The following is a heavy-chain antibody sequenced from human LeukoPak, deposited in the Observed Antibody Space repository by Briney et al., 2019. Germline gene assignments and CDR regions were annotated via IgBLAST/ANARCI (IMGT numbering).Heavy chain of an antibody. CDR3: ARATYQFGETFDY. D-gene: IGHD3-10*01. CDR1: GGSISSSSYY. J-gene: IGHJ4*02. CDR2: LYYTGNT. Sequence: SETLPLTCTVSGGSISSSSYYWGWIRQPPGKGLEWIGSLYYTGNTYYNPSLKSRVTISVDTSKNQFSLKLSSVTAADTAVYYCARATYQFGETFDYWGQGTLVTVSS. V-gene: IGHV4-39*07.